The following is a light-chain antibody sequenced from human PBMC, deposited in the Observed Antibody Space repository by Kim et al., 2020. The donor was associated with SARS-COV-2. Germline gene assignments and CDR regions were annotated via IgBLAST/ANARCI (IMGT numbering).Light chain of an antibody. CDR2: EVS. V-gene: IGLV2-18*02. Sequence: GQSLTFPCHWTSSAVGSSDPVFCDPQPPGTAPKVMIYEVSNRPSGVPDRFSGSKSGNTASLTISGLQAEDEADYYCSSYTSSSTWVFGGGTQLTVL. CDR3: SSYTSSSTWV. CDR1: SSAVGSSDP. J-gene: IGLJ3*02.